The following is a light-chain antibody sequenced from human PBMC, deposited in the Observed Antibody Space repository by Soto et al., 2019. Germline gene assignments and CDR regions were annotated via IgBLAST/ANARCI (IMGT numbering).Light chain of an antibody. CDR3: QLYGGSDLFT. CDR2: GAS. V-gene: IGKV3-20*01. J-gene: IGKJ2*01. Sequence: LTQLPGTLSFSPGETATLSCRASHGITTNYLAWYQHKIGRPHRLLIAGASSRAAGVPDRCSGSGSGTEFILPISRLEPADYATYYCQLYGGSDLFTFGQGTKLEL. CDR1: HGITTNY.